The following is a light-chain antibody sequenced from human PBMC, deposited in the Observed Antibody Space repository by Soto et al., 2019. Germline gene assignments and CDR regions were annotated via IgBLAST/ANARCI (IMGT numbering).Light chain of an antibody. CDR1: EDINSR. J-gene: IGKJ1*01. CDR2: AAF. Sequence: DIQMTQSPSSVSASVGDRVTISCRASEDINSRLAWYQQKPGNAPKLLIYAAFILQSGVPSRFSGYGSGTDFTLSISSLQPEDFATYYCQHYNSYSEAFGQGTKVDIK. V-gene: IGKV1D-16*01. CDR3: QHYNSYSEA.